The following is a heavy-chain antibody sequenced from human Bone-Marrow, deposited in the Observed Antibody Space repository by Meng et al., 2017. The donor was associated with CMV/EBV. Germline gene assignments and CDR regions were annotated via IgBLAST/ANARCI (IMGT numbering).Heavy chain of an antibody. Sequence: ASVKVSCKASGYTFTGYYMHWVRQAPGQGLEWMGWISAYNGNTNYAQKLQGRVTMTTDTSTSTAYMELRSLRSDDTAVYYCARVMSRGFPRYCSSTSCDKRGMDVWGQGTTVTVSS. CDR2: ISAYNGNT. D-gene: IGHD2-2*02. CDR1: GYTFTGYY. V-gene: IGHV1-18*04. J-gene: IGHJ6*02. CDR3: ARVMSRGFPRYCSSTSCDKRGMDV.